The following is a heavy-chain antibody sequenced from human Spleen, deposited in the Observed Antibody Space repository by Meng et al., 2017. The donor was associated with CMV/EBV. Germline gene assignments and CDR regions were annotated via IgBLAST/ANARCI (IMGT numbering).Heavy chain of an antibody. V-gene: IGHV3-49*04. CDR1: GFTFGDYA. CDR2: IRSKGYDERT. Sequence: GGSLRLSCTASGFTFGDYAMSWVRQAPGKGLEWVGFIRSKGYDERTEYAASVKGRFTISRDNSKNTLYLQVNSLRAEDTAVYHCARGNYRGFDYWGQGTLVTVSS. CDR3: ARGNYRGFDY. J-gene: IGHJ4*02. D-gene: IGHD1-7*01.